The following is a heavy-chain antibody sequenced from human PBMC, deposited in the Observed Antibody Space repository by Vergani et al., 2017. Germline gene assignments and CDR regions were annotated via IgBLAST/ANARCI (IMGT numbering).Heavy chain of an antibody. J-gene: IGHJ4*02. CDR2: IYYGGST. V-gene: IGHV4-39*01. Sequence: QLQLQESGPGLVKPSETLSLTCSVSGDSVSSSDYYWGWIRQPPGKGLEWIGTIYYGGSTYYNPSLKSRVTISVDRSKNQFSLKLSSVTAADTAVYYCASGVYEYYFDYWGQGTLVTVSS. CDR3: ASGVYEYYFDY. CDR1: GDSVSSSDYY. D-gene: IGHD2-8*01.